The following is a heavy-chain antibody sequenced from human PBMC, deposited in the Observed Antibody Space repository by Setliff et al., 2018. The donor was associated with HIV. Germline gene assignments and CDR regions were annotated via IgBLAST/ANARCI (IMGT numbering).Heavy chain of an antibody. CDR1: GGSISSYF. J-gene: IGHJ4*02. V-gene: IGHV4-59*01. Sequence: SETLSLTCTVSGGSISSYFRSWIRQPPGKGLEWIGYIYYSGSTNYNPSLKSRVTISADTFKNQFRLKLSSVTAADTAVYYCARIYDYGSYYFDYWGQGTLVTVSS. CDR3: ARIYDYGSYYFDY. CDR2: IYYSGST. D-gene: IGHD3-10*01.